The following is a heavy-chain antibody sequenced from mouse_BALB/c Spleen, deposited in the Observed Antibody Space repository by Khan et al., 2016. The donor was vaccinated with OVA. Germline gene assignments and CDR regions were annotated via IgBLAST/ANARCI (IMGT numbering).Heavy chain of an antibody. J-gene: IGHJ4*01. CDR2: INPYNGDT. V-gene: IGHV1-37*01. CDR3: TDGYYRDAMDY. Sequence: VQLKESAPALVKPGASVKTSCKPSGYSFTGYFMNWVKQSHGKSLEWIGRINPYNGDTFYNQKFKGKATLTVHKSSRTAHMELLSLTSEDSAVYYCTDGYYRDAMDYWGQGTSVTVSS. D-gene: IGHD2-3*01. CDR1: GYSFTGYF.